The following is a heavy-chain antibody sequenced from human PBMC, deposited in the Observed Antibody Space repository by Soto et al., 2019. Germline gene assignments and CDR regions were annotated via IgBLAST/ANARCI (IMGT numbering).Heavy chain of an antibody. CDR1: GFTFSSYW. CDR3: ARQPSSSSGYYYYYGMDV. D-gene: IGHD6-6*01. V-gene: IGHV3-7*01. Sequence: VQLVESGGGLVQPGGSLRLSCAASGFTFSSYWMSWVRQAPGKGLEWVANIKQDGSEKYYVDSVKGRFTISRDNAKNSLYLQMNSLRAEDTAVYYCARQPSSSSGYYYYYGMDVWGQGTTVTVSS. J-gene: IGHJ6*02. CDR2: IKQDGSEK.